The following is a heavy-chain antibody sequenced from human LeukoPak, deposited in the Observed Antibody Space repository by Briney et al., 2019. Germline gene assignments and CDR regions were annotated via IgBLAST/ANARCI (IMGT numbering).Heavy chain of an antibody. CDR1: GGTFSSYA. V-gene: IGHV1-69*04. J-gene: IGHJ6*03. CDR3: ARGWFGELSLDYYYMDV. CDR2: IIPILGIA. Sequence: SVKVSCKASGGTFSSYAISWVRQAPGQGLEWMGRIIPILGIANYAQKFQGRVTITADKSTSTAYMELSSLRSEDTAVYYCARGWFGELSLDYYYMDVWGKGTTVTVSS. D-gene: IGHD3-10*01.